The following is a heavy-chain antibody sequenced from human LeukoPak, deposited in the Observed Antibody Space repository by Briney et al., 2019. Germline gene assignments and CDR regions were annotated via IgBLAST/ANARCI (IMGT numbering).Heavy chain of an antibody. CDR2: ISSSGSTI. J-gene: IGHJ6*03. D-gene: IGHD4-17*01. V-gene: IGHV3-11*04. CDR1: GFTFSDYY. CDR3: AKVMTTVTFYYYYMDV. Sequence: GGSLRLSCAASGFTFSDYYMSWIRQAPGKGLEWVSYISSSGSTIYYADSVKGRFTISRDNAKNSLYLQMNSLRAEDTAVYYCAKVMTTVTFYYYYMDVWGKGTTVTVSS.